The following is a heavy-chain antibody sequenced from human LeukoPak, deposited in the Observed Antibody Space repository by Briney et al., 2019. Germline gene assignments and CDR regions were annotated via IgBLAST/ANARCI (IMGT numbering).Heavy chain of an antibody. CDR1: GGSISSSSYY. CDR2: IYYSGST. J-gene: IGHJ4*02. V-gene: IGHV4-39*01. D-gene: IGHD3-10*01. CDR3: ARGPRVVRGVILAAPFDY. Sequence: PSETLSLTCTVSGGSISSSSYYWGWIRQPPGKGLEWIGSIYYSGSTYYNPSLKSRVTISVDTSKNQFSLKLSSVTAADTAVYCCARGPRVVRGVILAAPFDYWGQGTLVTVSS.